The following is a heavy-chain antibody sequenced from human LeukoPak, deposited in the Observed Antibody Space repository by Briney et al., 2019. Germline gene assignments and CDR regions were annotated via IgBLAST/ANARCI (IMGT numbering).Heavy chain of an antibody. CDR3: AKEARKYYYDSSPFFDY. CDR2: ISGSGGST. D-gene: IGHD3-22*01. Sequence: GGSLRLSCAASGFTFSSYAMSWVRQAPGNGLEWVSAISGSGGSTYYADSVKGRFTISRDNSKNTLYLQMNSLRAEDTAVYYCAKEARKYYYDSSPFFDYWGQGTLVTVSS. J-gene: IGHJ4*02. CDR1: GFTFSSYA. V-gene: IGHV3-23*01.